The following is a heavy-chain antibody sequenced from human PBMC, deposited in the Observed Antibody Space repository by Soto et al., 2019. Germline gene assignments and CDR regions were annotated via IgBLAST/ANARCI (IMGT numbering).Heavy chain of an antibody. D-gene: IGHD6-19*01. CDR1: GFILTHYY. Sequence: QVQLVQSGAEVKKAGASVKVSCKASGFILTHYYTHWVRQAPGQGLEWMGIIDPSGGSTTDAQKVQGRSTMTRDTSTSTVYMELSSLRSEDTAVYYCARTEQWLVPPFDYWGQGTLFTVSS. V-gene: IGHV1-46*01. J-gene: IGHJ4*02. CDR2: IDPSGGST. CDR3: ARTEQWLVPPFDY.